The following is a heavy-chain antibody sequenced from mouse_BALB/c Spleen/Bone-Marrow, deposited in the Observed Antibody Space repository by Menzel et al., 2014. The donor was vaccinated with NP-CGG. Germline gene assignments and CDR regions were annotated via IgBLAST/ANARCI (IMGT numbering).Heavy chain of an antibody. D-gene: IGHD1-1*01. Sequence: DVKLVESGGGLVQPGGSLRLSCATSGFTFTDYYMSWVRQPPGKALEWLGFIRNKPNGYTTEYSASVKGRFTISRDNSQGILYLQMNTLRAEDSATYYCARDDYGRGYWGQGTTLTVPS. V-gene: IGHV7-3*02. CDR2: IRNKPNGYTT. CDR3: ARDDYGRGY. CDR1: GFTFTDYY. J-gene: IGHJ2*01.